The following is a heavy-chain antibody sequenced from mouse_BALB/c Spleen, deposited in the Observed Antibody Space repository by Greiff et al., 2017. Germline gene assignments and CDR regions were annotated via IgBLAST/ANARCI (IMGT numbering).Heavy chain of an antibody. CDR2: INPGSGGT. J-gene: IGHJ2*01. CDR1: GYAFTNYL. CDR3: ARRAGTGFDY. D-gene: IGHD3-3*01. Sequence: VQLQQSGAELVRPGTSVKVSCKASGYAFTNYLIEWVKQRPGQGLEWIGVINPGSGGTNYNEKFKGKATLTADKSSSTAYMQLSSLTSDDSAVYFCARRAGTGFDYWGQGTTLTVSS. V-gene: IGHV1-54*01.